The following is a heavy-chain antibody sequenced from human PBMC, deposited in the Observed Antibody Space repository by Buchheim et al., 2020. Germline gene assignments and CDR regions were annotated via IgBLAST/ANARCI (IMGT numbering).Heavy chain of an antibody. D-gene: IGHD5-18*01. V-gene: IGHV4-59*01. CDR1: GVSISSFY. J-gene: IGHJ6*02. CDR2: IYDSGYT. Sequence: QVQLQESGPGLVKPSETLSLTCSVSGVSISSFYWSWIRQPPGKGLEWIGHIYDSGYTNYNPSLKSRVTISVDTSKRQFSLKLRSVTAADTAVYYCAREHTSVGFTYGYGMDVWGQGTT. CDR3: AREHTSVGFTYGYGMDV.